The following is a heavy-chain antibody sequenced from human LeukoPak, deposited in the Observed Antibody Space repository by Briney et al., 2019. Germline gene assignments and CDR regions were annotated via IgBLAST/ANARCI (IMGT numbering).Heavy chain of an antibody. J-gene: IGHJ6*03. CDR3: AKGVWRDYSYYYMDV. CDR2: ISGSGGST. V-gene: IGHV3-23*01. CDR1: GFTFSSYA. D-gene: IGHD3-3*01. Sequence: PGGSLRLCCAASGFTFSSYAMSWVRQAPGKGLEWVSAISGSGGSTYYADSVKGRFTISRDNSKNTLYLQMNSLRAEDTAVYYCAKGVWRDYSYYYMDVWGKGTTVTVSS.